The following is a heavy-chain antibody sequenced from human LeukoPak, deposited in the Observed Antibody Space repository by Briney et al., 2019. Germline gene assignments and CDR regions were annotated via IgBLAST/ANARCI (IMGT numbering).Heavy chain of an antibody. CDR1: RSSMNNFY. V-gene: IGHV4-4*07. D-gene: IGHD3-10*01. J-gene: IGHJ4*02. CDR3: ARGHSGSYYGC. CDR2: IQTGGSS. Sequence: SQTLSLTCTVSRSSMNNFYWSWIRQPAGKGLEWVGRIQTGGSSNYNPYLRSRVTMSLDTSKNQFSLSLSSVTAADTAVYYCARGHSGSYYGCWGQGTLVTVSS.